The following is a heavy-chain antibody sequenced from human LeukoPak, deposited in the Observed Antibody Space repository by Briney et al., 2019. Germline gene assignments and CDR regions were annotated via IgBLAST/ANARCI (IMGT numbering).Heavy chain of an antibody. CDR2: IKEDGSEK. J-gene: IGHJ4*02. Sequence: PGGSLRLSCAASGLNFSSRWMSWVRQAPGQGLEWVASIKEDGSEKHYVDSVKGRFTISRDNGKNSLYLQMNSLRAEDTAVYYCARDSGWRRFDFWGQGTLVTVSS. D-gene: IGHD6-25*01. CDR1: GLNFSSRW. V-gene: IGHV3-7*03. CDR3: ARDSGWRRFDF.